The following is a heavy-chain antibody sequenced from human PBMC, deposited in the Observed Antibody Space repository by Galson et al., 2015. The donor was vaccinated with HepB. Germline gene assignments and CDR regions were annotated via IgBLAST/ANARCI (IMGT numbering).Heavy chain of an antibody. Sequence: SLRLSCAASGFTVSSNYMSWVRQAPGKGLEWVSVIYSGGSTYYADSVKGRFTISRDNSKNTLYLQMNSLRAEDTAVYYCATGYSSSWYIRSGAFDIWGQGTMVTVSS. D-gene: IGHD6-13*01. J-gene: IGHJ3*02. CDR1: GFTVSSNY. V-gene: IGHV3-66*02. CDR2: IYSGGST. CDR3: ATGYSSSWYIRSGAFDI.